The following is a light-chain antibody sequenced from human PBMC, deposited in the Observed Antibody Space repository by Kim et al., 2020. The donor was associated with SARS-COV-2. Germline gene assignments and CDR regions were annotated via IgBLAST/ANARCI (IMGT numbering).Light chain of an antibody. Sequence: IVMTQSPATLSVSPGERATLSCRASQNINRFLGWYQQKPGQAPRLLIYGAVNRATNSSDRFNGSGSGTEFTLTISSLQSEDFAVYYCQQYNNWPYTFGLGTKLEI. CDR1: QNINRF. J-gene: IGKJ2*01. V-gene: IGKV3-15*01. CDR2: GAV. CDR3: QQYNNWPYT.